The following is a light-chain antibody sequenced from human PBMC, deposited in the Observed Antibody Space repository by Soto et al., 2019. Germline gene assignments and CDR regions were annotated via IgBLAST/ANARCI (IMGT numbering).Light chain of an antibody. CDR3: QQYSDWPPMYT. J-gene: IGKJ2*01. Sequence: EIVMTQSPATLSVSPGERAALSCRASQSVTSNLAWYQQKPGQAPRLLIYSASTGATGIPTRFSGSGSGTEFTLTISSLQSEDFALYYCQQYSDWPPMYTFGQGTKLEIK. CDR1: QSVTSN. CDR2: SAS. V-gene: IGKV3-15*01.